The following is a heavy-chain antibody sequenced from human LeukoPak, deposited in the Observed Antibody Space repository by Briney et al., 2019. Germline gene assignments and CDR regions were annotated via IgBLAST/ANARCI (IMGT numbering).Heavy chain of an antibody. Sequence: SETLSLTCTVSGGSISSGLYYWTWIRQHPGKGLEYTGYIYYSGSTYYNPSLESRLTMSLGTSKKQFSLKLNSVTAADTAVYYCARGRFDSSGYRYFVSWGQGTLVTVSS. V-gene: IGHV4-31*03. J-gene: IGHJ4*02. CDR2: IYYSGST. CDR1: GGSISSGLYY. D-gene: IGHD3-22*01. CDR3: ARGRFDSSGYRYFVS.